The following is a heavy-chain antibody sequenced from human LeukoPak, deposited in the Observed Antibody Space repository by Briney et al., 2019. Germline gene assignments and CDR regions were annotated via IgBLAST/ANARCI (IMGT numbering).Heavy chain of an antibody. J-gene: IGHJ4*02. D-gene: IGHD2-2*01. Sequence: PGRSLRLSCAASEFTFSNYGMHWVRQAPGKGLEWVAVISFDGSNKYYADSVKGRFTISRDSSKNTLYLQMNSLRAEDTAVYYCAKDRRGGYQLLFVDFWGQGTLVTVSS. V-gene: IGHV3-30*18. CDR2: ISFDGSNK. CDR3: AKDRRGGYQLLFVDF. CDR1: EFTFSNYG.